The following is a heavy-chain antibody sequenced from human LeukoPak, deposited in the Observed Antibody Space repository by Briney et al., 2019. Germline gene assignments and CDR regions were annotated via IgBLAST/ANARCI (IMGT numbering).Heavy chain of an antibody. V-gene: IGHV4-59*08. Sequence: PSETLSLTCTVSGGSINTYYWSWIRQPPGKGLQWIAYLYYSGSNNFNPSLRSRLTISVDTSKNQFSLKLSSVTAADTAVYYCARSGSKPSGGAFDLWGQGTMVTVSS. CDR1: GGSINTYY. CDR3: ARSGSKPSGGAFDL. CDR2: LYYSGSN. J-gene: IGHJ3*01. D-gene: IGHD1-26*01.